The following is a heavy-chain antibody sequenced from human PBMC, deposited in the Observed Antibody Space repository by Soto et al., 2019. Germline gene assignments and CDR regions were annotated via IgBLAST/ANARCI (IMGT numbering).Heavy chain of an antibody. Sequence: GGSLRLSCIGSGFTFSHYSMNWVRLAPGKGLEWVSSISKSGSIISQADSVNGRFAISRDNARNSLYLQMNSLRAEDTAVYYCARDGASYGTEWYNNYGMDVWGQGTTVTVSS. CDR3: ARDGASYGTEWYNNYGMDV. V-gene: IGHV3-21*01. CDR1: GFTFSHYS. J-gene: IGHJ6*02. D-gene: IGHD6-19*01. CDR2: ISKSGSII.